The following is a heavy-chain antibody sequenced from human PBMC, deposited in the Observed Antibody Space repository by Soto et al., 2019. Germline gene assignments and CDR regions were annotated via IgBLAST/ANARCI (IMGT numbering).Heavy chain of an antibody. CDR2: IYYSGST. CDR1: GGSISSYY. J-gene: IGHJ4*02. D-gene: IGHD3-3*01. V-gene: IGHV4-59*01. Sequence: SETLSLTCTVSGGSISSYYWSWIRQPPGKGLDWIGYIYYSGSTNYNPSLKSRVTISVDTSKNQFSLKLSSVTAADTAVYYCARVDFWSGYYGPDYPGRFDYWGQGTLVTVSS. CDR3: ARVDFWSGYYGPDYPGRFDY.